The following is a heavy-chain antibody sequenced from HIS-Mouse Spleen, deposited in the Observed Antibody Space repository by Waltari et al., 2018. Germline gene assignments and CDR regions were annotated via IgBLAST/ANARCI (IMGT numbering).Heavy chain of an antibody. J-gene: IGHJ4*02. CDR1: GYSISSGYY. CDR3: ARANWGSYYFDY. V-gene: IGHV4-38-2*02. CDR2: IYHSGST. Sequence: QVQLQESGPGLVKPSETLSLTCTVPGYSISSGYYWGWIRQPPGKGLEWIGSIYHSGSTYYNPSLKSRVTISVDTSKNQFSLKLSSVTAADTAVYYCARANWGSYYFDYWGQGTLVTVSS. D-gene: IGHD7-27*01.